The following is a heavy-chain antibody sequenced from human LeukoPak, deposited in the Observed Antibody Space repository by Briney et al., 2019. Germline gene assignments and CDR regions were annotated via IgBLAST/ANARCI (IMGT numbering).Heavy chain of an antibody. Sequence: ASVTVSCKASGYTFTDYYVHWVRQAPGQGLEWMGCIDPDSGCTKYAQKFQGRDTMTRDTSISTVYMELSRLRSDDTAVHYCAREYYDGSGTKYAFDIWGQGTLVTVSS. CDR1: GYTFTDYY. CDR2: IDPDSGCT. CDR3: AREYYDGSGTKYAFDI. D-gene: IGHD3-22*01. V-gene: IGHV1-2*02. J-gene: IGHJ3*02.